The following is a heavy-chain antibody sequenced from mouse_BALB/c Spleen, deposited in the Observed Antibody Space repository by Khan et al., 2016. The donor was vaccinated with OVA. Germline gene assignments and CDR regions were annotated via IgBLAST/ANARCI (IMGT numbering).Heavy chain of an antibody. Sequence: EVELVESGGGLVKPGGSLKLSCAASGFTFSDYYMYWVRQTPEKRLEWVATISDVGSYTYYPDSEQGRSPISRDTAKNNLFLQMCSLKSEDTAMYYCERAGYGGFAYWGQGTLVTVSA. CDR3: ERAGYGGFAY. CDR2: ISDVGSYT. J-gene: IGHJ3*01. D-gene: IGHD1-1*02. V-gene: IGHV5-4*02. CDR1: GFTFSDYY.